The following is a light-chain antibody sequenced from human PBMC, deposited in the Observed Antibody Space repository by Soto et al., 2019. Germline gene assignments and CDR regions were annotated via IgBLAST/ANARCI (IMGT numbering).Light chain of an antibody. CDR3: SSYTSSSTLYV. J-gene: IGLJ1*01. V-gene: IGLV2-14*01. CDR2: EVS. Sequence: QSVLTQPASVSGPPGQSSTISCTGTSSDVGGYNYVSWYQQHPGKAPKLMIYEVSNRPSGVSNRFSGSKSGNTASLTISGLQAEDEADYYCSSYTSSSTLYVFGTGTKVTVL. CDR1: SSDVGGYNY.